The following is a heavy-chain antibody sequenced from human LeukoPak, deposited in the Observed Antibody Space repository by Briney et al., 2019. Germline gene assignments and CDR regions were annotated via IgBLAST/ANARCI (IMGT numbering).Heavy chain of an antibody. V-gene: IGHV4-39*07. CDR1: GGSISSSSYY. J-gene: IGHJ3*02. Sequence: SETLSLTCTVSGGSISSSSYYWGWIHQPPGKGLEWIGSIYYSGSTYYNPSLKSRVTISVDTSKNQFSLKLSSVTAADTAVYYCARDFYDSSGNDAFDIWGQGTMVTVSS. CDR3: ARDFYDSSGNDAFDI. D-gene: IGHD3-22*01. CDR2: IYYSGST.